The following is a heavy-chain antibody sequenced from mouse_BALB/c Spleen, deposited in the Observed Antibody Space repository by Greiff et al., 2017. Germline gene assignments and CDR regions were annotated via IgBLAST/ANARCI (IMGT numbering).Heavy chain of an antibody. V-gene: IGHV1S137*01. D-gene: IGHD2-3*01. CDR2: ISTYYGDA. J-gene: IGHJ2*01. CDR3: ARALYDGYLDY. Sequence: VMLQQSGAELVRPGVSVKISCKGSGYTFTDYAMHWVKQSHAKSLEWIGVISTYYGDASYNQKFKGKATMTVDKSSSTAYMELARLTSEDSAIYYCARALYDGYLDYWGQGTTLTVSS. CDR1: GYTFTDYA.